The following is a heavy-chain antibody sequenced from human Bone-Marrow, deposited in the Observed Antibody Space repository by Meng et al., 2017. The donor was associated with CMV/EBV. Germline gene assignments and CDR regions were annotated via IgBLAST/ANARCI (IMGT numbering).Heavy chain of an antibody. Sequence: SETLSLTCTVSGGFISSYSHYWGWIRQPPGKGLEWIGSIFFSGSTYYNPSLKSRVTISVDTSKNQFSLKLSSVTAADTAVYYCAGYIVGATRYWGQGTLVTVSS. CDR3: AGYIVGATRY. D-gene: IGHD1-26*01. CDR1: GGFISSYSHY. CDR2: IFFSGST. V-gene: IGHV4-39*07. J-gene: IGHJ4*02.